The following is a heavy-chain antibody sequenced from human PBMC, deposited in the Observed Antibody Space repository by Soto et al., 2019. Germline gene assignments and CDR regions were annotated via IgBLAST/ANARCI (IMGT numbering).Heavy chain of an antibody. CDR3: ALSRPGPALSHFHF. D-gene: IGHD2-2*01. J-gene: IGHJ4*02. Sequence: SGPTLVNPTQTLTLTCTFSGFSLSSRGVSVTWIRQPPGKALEWLALIDWDDDKYYSTSLKTRLTISKDTSKNQVVLTMTNMDPVDTATYYCALSRPGPALSHFHFLGPGTQGTVSS. CDR2: IDWDDDK. V-gene: IGHV2-70*01. CDR1: GFSLSSRGVS.